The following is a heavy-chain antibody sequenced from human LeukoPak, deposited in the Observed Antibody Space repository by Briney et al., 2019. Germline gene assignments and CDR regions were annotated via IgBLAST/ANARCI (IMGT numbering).Heavy chain of an antibody. Sequence: PSETLSLTCTVSGGSISSSSYYWGWIRQPPGKGLDWIGSINYSRSTYYNPSIKTRVTISVDTSKSQFSLTLSPVTAADTAVYYCARIYCSSTSCYMEDYYYYYMDVWGKGTTVTVSS. V-gene: IGHV4-39*01. D-gene: IGHD2-2*02. CDR3: ARIYCSSTSCYMEDYYYYYMDV. J-gene: IGHJ6*03. CDR1: GGSISSSSYY. CDR2: INYSRST.